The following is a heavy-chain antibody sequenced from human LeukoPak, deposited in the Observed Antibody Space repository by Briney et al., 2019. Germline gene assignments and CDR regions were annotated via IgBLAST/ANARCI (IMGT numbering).Heavy chain of an antibody. D-gene: IGHD1-26*01. J-gene: IGHJ4*02. Sequence: ASVKVSCKASGYTFTSYGISWVRQAPGQGLEWMGWISAYNGNTNYAQKLQGRVTMTEDTSTDTAYMELSSLRSEDTAVYYCATAWSYPFDYWGQGTLVTVSS. CDR1: GYTFTSYG. CDR2: ISAYNGNT. V-gene: IGHV1-18*01. CDR3: ATAWSYPFDY.